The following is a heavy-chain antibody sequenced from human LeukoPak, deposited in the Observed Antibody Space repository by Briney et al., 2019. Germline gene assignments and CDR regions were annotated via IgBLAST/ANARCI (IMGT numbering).Heavy chain of an antibody. Sequence: SVKVSCKASGGTCSSYAISWVRQAPGQGLEWMGGIIPIFGTANYAQKFQGRVTITADKSTSTAYMELSSLRSEDTAVYYCARMSYCSGGSCLGFGMDVWGKGTTVTVSS. V-gene: IGHV1-69*06. CDR2: IIPIFGTA. CDR1: GGTCSSYA. J-gene: IGHJ6*04. CDR3: ARMSYCSGGSCLGFGMDV. D-gene: IGHD2-15*01.